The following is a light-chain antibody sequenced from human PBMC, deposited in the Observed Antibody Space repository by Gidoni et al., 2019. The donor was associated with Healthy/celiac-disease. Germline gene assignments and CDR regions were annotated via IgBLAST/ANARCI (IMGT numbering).Light chain of an antibody. CDR3: QQRSNWPRT. CDR1: QSVNSY. J-gene: IGKJ1*01. CDR2: DAS. V-gene: IGKV3-11*01. Sequence: EIVLTQSTATLSLSPGERATLSCRASQSVNSYVAWYQQKPGQAPRLLIYDASNRATGIPARFSGSGSGTDFTLTISSLEPEDFAVYYCQQRSNWPRTFGQXTKVEIK.